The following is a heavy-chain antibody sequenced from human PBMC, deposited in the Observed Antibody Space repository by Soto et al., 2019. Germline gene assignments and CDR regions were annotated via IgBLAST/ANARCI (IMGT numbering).Heavy chain of an antibody. J-gene: IGHJ4*02. V-gene: IGHV1-69*01. CDR2: IIPIFGTA. D-gene: IGHD3-22*01. CDR3: ARDRDGSGYSFADY. Sequence: QVPLVQSGAEVKKPGSSVKVSCKASGGTFSSYAISWVRQAPGQGLEWMGGIIPIFGTANYAQKFQGRVTITADESTSTAYMELSSLRSEDTAVYYCARDRDGSGYSFADYWGQGTLVTVSS. CDR1: GGTFSSYA.